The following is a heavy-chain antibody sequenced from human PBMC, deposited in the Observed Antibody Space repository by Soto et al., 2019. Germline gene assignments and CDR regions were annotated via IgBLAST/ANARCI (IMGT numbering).Heavy chain of an antibody. CDR1: AYTFSSFG. V-gene: IGHV1-18*01. J-gene: IGHJ4*02. CDR2: VSVYNDDT. Sequence: ASVKVSCKASAYTFSSFGINWVRQAPGQGLEWVGWVSVYNDDTKYAQNFQGRVSLTTDTSTSTTYMEVGSLRSDDTAVYYCARTCRSGGSCYHEYWGEGTLVTVSS. D-gene: IGHD2-15*01. CDR3: ARTCRSGGSCYHEY.